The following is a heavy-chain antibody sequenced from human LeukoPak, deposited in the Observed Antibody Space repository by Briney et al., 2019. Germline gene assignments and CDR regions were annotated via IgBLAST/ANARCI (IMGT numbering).Heavy chain of an antibody. CDR3: ARHYGP. D-gene: IGHD3-10*01. CDR2: ISSSGNT. V-gene: IGHV4-39*01. CDR1: GGSTSSGNYY. J-gene: IGHJ5*02. Sequence: SETLSLTCTVSGGSTSSGNYYWGWIRQPPGKGLEWIGGISSSGNTYYNPSLKSRITISIDTSKNHLSLKLSSVSAADTAVYYCARHYGPWGQGTLVTVSS.